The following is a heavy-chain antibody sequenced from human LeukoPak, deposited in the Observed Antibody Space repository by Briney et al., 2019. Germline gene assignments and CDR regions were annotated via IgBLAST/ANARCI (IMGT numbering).Heavy chain of an antibody. V-gene: IGHV3-48*03. J-gene: IGHJ6*03. CDR1: GFTFSSYE. CDR2: ISSSGSTI. CDR3: ASSPMVRGVIPPIYYYYYYMDV. D-gene: IGHD3-10*01. Sequence: EGSLRLSCAASGFTFSSYEMNWVRQAPGKGLEWVSYISSSGSTIYYADSVKGRFTISRDNAKNSLYLQMNSLRAEDTAVYYCASSPMVRGVIPPIYYYYYYMDVWGKGTTVTISS.